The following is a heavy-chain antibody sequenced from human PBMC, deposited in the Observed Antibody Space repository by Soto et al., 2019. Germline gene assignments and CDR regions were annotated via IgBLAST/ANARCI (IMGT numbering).Heavy chain of an antibody. CDR2: ISYDGSNK. Sequence: LRLSCAASGFTFSSYGMHWVRQAPGKGLEWVAVISYDGSNKYYADSVKGRFTISRDNSKNTLYLQMNSLRAEDTAVYYCAKDVDYGSGSDGMDVWGQGTTVTVSS. J-gene: IGHJ6*02. D-gene: IGHD3-10*01. CDR1: GFTFSSYG. CDR3: AKDVDYGSGSDGMDV. V-gene: IGHV3-30*18.